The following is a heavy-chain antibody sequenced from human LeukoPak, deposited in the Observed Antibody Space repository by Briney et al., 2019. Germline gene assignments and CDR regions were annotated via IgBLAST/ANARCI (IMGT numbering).Heavy chain of an antibody. CDR3: ARDSTAWGDMTTVTTSDY. CDR1: GFTFSSYS. CDR2: ISSSGSAI. J-gene: IGHJ4*02. D-gene: IGHD4-17*01. V-gene: IGHV3-48*04. Sequence: GGSLRLSCAASGFTFSSYSMNWVRQGPGKGLEWLSYISSSGSAIYYADSVKGRFIISRDNAKNSLYLQMNSLRAEDAAVYYCARDSTAWGDMTTVTTSDYWGQGTLVTVSS.